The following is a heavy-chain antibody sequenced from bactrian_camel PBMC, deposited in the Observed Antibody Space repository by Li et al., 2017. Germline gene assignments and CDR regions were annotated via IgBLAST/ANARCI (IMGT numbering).Heavy chain of an antibody. CDR1: GGTFDAFD. Sequence: HVQLVESGGGSVQAGETLSLSCETSGGTFDAFDTGWYHQPPGGACELVSTINTDGRTYYSDSVKGRATISQDKAKNTVALQMDSLKPEDTAMYYCWVSLTYGPAKWGQGTQVTVS. J-gene: IGHJ4*01. V-gene: IGHV3S55*01. D-gene: IGHD2*01. CDR3: WVSLTYGPAK. CDR2: INTDGRT.